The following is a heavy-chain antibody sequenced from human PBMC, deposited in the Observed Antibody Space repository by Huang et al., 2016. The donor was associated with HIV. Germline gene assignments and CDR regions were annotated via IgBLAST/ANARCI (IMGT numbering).Heavy chain of an antibody. V-gene: IGHV3-30*03. CDR2: ISNDGSNN. CDR1: GFPFNNHG. D-gene: IGHD5-18*01. Sequence: QVQLVESGGGVVQPGRSLRLSCAASGFPFNNHGMHWVRQAPGKGLDWVEVISNDGSNNYYADSVKGRFTISRDSAKSTLFLHMTSLRTEDTAVYYCARAKDTWDAYDIWGQGTMVIVSS. J-gene: IGHJ3*02. CDR3: ARAKDTWDAYDI.